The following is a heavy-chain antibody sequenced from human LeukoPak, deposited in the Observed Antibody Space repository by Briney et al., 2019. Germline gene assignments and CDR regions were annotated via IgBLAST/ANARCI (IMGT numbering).Heavy chain of an antibody. CDR3: ARGYGDFRVEGRYFHS. V-gene: IGHV4-59*01. Sequence: SETLSLTCIISGGSISSYYWSWIRQPPGKGLGWIGYIYSSGYSNYNPSLKSRVTISIDTSKKHFFLKLKSVTAADTAVYYCARGYGDFRVEGRYFHSWGQGILVTVSS. J-gene: IGHJ4*02. D-gene: IGHD4-17*01. CDR1: GGSISSYY. CDR2: IYSSGYS.